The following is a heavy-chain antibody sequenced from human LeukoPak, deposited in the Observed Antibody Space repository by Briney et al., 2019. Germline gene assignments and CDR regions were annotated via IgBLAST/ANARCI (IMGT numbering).Heavy chain of an antibody. CDR2: INHSGST. Sequence: SETLSLTCTVSGGSISSYYWSWIRQPPGKGLEWIGEINHSGSTNYNPSLKSRVTISVDTSKNQFSLKLSSVTAADTAVYYCARGSSGWYRSSYYYYGMDVWGQGTTVTVSS. J-gene: IGHJ6*02. CDR3: ARGSSGWYRSSYYYYGMDV. CDR1: GGSISSYY. D-gene: IGHD6-19*01. V-gene: IGHV4-34*01.